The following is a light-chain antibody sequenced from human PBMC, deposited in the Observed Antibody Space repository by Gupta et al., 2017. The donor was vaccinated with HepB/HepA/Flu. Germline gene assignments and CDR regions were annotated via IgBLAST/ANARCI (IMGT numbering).Light chain of an antibody. CDR1: LGISTY. V-gene: IGKV1-9*01. Sequence: DIQLTQSPSFLSASVGDRVTITCRASLGISTYLAWYQQKPGKAPKLLMYAASTLQSGVPSRFSGSGSGTEFTLTIRSLEPEDSATYFCQQLNSYLFTFGPGTKVDIK. J-gene: IGKJ3*01. CDR3: QQLNSYLFT. CDR2: AAS.